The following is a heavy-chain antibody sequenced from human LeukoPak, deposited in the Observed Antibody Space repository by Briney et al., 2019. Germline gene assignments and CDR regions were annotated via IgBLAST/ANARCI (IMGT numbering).Heavy chain of an antibody. D-gene: IGHD1-26*01. CDR1: GYTFTRYY. Sequence: ASVKVSCKASGYTFTRYYLHWVRQAPGQGLEWMGIINPSGGRTNNAQQFQGRVTMTRDTSTSTVYMQLSSLRSEDTAVYYCARASYYSGPYYFDYWGQGTLVTVSS. CDR3: ARASYYSGPYYFDY. J-gene: IGHJ4*02. CDR2: INPSGGRT. V-gene: IGHV1-46*01.